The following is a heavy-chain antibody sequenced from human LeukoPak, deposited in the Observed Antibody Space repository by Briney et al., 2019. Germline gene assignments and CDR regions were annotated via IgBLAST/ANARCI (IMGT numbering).Heavy chain of an antibody. CDR2: IYYSGST. Sequence: PSETLSLTCTVSGGSISSYYWSWIRQPPGKGLEWIGYIYYSGSTNYNPSLKSRVTISVDTSKNQFSLKLSSVTAADTAVYCCARVGGGYKSYFDYWGQGTLVTVSS. D-gene: IGHD5-18*01. V-gene: IGHV4-59*08. J-gene: IGHJ4*02. CDR1: GGSISSYY. CDR3: ARVGGGYKSYFDY.